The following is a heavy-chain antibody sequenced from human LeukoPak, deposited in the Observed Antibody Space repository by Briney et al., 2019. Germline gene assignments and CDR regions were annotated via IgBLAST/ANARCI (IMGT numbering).Heavy chain of an antibody. CDR2: IYSGGST. V-gene: IGHV3-66*01. J-gene: IGHJ4*02. D-gene: IGHD6-13*01. CDR1: GFTVSSNY. CDR3: ARVSARSAAGPGYY. Sequence: PGGSLRLSCAASGFTVSSNYMSWVRQAPGKGLEWVSVIYSGGSTYYADSVKGRFTISRDNSKNTLYLQMNSLRAEDTAVYYCARVSARSAAGPGYYWGQGTLVTVSS.